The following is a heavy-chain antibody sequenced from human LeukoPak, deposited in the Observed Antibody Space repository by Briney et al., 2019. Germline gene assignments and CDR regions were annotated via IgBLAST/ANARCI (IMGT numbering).Heavy chain of an antibody. V-gene: IGHV3-7*01. D-gene: IGHD3-9*01. CDR2: IKQDGSEK. J-gene: IGHJ4*02. CDR3: ARDHDILTAYHASFDF. Sequence: GGSLRLSCAASGFTFSNYWMSWVRQAPGKGLEWVANIKQDGSEKYYVDSVGGRFTISRDNAKNSLDLQMNSLRAEDTAVYFCARDHDILTAYHASFDFWGQGTLVTVSS. CDR1: GFTFSNYW.